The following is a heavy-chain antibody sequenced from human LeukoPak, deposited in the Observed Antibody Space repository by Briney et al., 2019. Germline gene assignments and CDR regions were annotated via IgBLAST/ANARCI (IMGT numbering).Heavy chain of an antibody. V-gene: IGHV3-48*01. CDR1: GFTFSSYS. CDR3: ARDAVDTANAV. D-gene: IGHD5-18*01. CDR2: ISSSSSKK. J-gene: IGHJ6*02. Sequence: PGGSLRLSCAASGFTFSSYSMNWDRQAPGKGLVWVSHISSSSSKKYYADSVKGRFTISRDNAKNPLYLQMNSLRAEDTAVYYCARDAVDTANAVWGQGTTGTVSS.